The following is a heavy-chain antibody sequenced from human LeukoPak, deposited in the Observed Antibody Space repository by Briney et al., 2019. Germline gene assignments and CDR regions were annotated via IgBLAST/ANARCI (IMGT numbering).Heavy chain of an antibody. D-gene: IGHD2-8*01. CDR1: GFSFSTFG. CDR2: LSSDGSNE. J-gene: IGHJ4*02. V-gene: IGHV3-30*03. CDR3: AREKYCTPTDCLHGRFYFEY. Sequence: GGSLRLSCAVSGFSFSTFGMSWVRQAPGKGLEWVAVLSSDGSNENYADSVKGRFTVSRDNSKGTLSLQMNTLGLEDTAVYYCAREKYCTPTDCLHGRFYFEYWGQGALVTVSS.